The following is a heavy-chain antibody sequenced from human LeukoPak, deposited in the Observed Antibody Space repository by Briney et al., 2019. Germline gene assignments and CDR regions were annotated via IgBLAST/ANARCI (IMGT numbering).Heavy chain of an antibody. CDR2: ISYDGSNT. J-gene: IGHJ4*02. CDR1: GFTFSSYG. Sequence: GGSLRLSCAASGFTFSSYGMHWVRQAPGKGLEWVAVISYDGSNTYYADSVKGRFTISRDNSKNTLYLQMNSLRPEDTAIYYCAKEITRPNRAVAGLNYWGQGTLVTVSS. CDR3: AKEITRPNRAVAGLNY. V-gene: IGHV3-30*18. D-gene: IGHD6-19*01.